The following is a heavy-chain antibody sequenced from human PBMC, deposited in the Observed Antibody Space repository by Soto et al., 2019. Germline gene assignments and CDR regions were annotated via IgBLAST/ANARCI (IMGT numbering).Heavy chain of an antibody. D-gene: IGHD3-16*01. V-gene: IGHV3-23*01. CDR3: AKGQGEYYYYGMDV. Sequence: EVQLLESGGGLVQPGGSLRLSCAASGFTFSSYAMSWVRQAPGKGLEWVSAISGSGGSTYYADSVKGRFTISRDNSKNTLHLQMNSLRAEDTAVYYGAKGQGEYYYYGMDVGGQGTTVTVSS. CDR1: GFTFSSYA. J-gene: IGHJ6*02. CDR2: ISGSGGST.